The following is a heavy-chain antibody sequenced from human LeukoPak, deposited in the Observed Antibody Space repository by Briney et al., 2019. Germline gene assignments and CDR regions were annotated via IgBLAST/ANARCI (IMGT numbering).Heavy chain of an antibody. CDR1: GYTFTSYY. V-gene: IGHV1-46*01. D-gene: IGHD1-26*01. CDR3: ARAIRAVGAFDI. Sequence: ASVKVSCKAPGYTFTSYYMHWVRQAPGQGLEWMGIINPSGGSTSYAQKFQGRVTMTRDTSTSTVYMELSSLRSEDTAVYYCARAIRAVGAFDIWGQGTMVTASS. CDR2: INPSGGST. J-gene: IGHJ3*02.